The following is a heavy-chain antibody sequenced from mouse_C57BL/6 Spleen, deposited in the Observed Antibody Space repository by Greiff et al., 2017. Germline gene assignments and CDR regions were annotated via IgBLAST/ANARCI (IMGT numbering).Heavy chain of an antibody. J-gene: IGHJ1*03. CDR1: GYTFTDYN. D-gene: IGHD3-3*01. CDR2: INPNNGGT. Sequence: EVQLQQSGPELVKPGASVKMSCKASGYTFTDYNMHWVKQSHGKSLEWVGYINPNNGGTSSNQKFKGKATLSVNKSSSTAYMELRSLTSEDSAVYYCAREGVGQYFDVWGTGTTVTVSS. V-gene: IGHV1-22*01. CDR3: AREGVGQYFDV.